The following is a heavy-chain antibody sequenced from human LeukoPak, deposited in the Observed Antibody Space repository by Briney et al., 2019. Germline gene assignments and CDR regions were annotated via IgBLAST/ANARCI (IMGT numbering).Heavy chain of an antibody. CDR2: ITGSGGST. CDR1: GFTFSSYA. J-gene: IGHJ5*02. D-gene: IGHD1-1*01. Sequence: GGSLRLSCAASGFTFSSYAMTWVRQAPGRGLEWDSAITGSGGSTYYADSVKGRFTISRDNSKNTLYLQMNSLRVEDTAVYYCAKGYGTTGTASSNWFDPWGQGTLVTVSS. V-gene: IGHV3-23*01. CDR3: AKGYGTTGTASSNWFDP.